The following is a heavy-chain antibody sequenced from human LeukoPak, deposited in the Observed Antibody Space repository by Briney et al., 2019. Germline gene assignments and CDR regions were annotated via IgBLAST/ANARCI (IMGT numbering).Heavy chain of an antibody. Sequence: SETLSLTCTVSGGSISSDDYYWSWIRQPPGKGLEWVGYIYYSGSTYYNPSLKSRVTISVDTSKNQFSLKLSSVTAADTALYYCARFENVVVPAAIGRSFDIWGQGTMVTVSS. CDR1: GGSISSDDYY. D-gene: IGHD2-2*02. CDR2: IYYSGST. J-gene: IGHJ3*02. V-gene: IGHV4-30-4*08. CDR3: ARFENVVVPAAIGRSFDI.